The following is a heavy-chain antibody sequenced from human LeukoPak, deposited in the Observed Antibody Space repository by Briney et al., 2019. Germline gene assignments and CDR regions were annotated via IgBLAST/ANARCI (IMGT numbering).Heavy chain of an antibody. CDR2: ISGSGGST. CDR1: GFTFSSYA. D-gene: IGHD3-22*01. J-gene: IGHJ2*01. V-gene: IGHV3-23*01. Sequence: GGSLRLACAASGFTFSSYAMSWVRQAPGKGLEWVSAISGSGGSTYYAGSVKGRFTISRDNSKNTLYLQMNSLRAEDTAVYYCAKDAYDSSGYYIRYFDLWGRGTLVTVSS. CDR3: AKDAYDSSGYYIRYFDL.